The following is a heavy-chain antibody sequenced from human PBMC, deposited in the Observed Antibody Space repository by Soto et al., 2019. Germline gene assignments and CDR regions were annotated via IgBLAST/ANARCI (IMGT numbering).Heavy chain of an antibody. D-gene: IGHD2-21*01. J-gene: IGHJ3*02. Sequence: EVQLVESGGGLVQPGGSLRLSCAASGFTVSSNYMSWVRQAPGKGLEWVSVIYSGGSTYYADSVKGRFTISRHNSKNTLYLQMNSLRAEDKAVYYCARGSSVLWWAFDIWGQGTMVTVSS. CDR1: GFTVSSNY. CDR3: ARGSSVLWWAFDI. V-gene: IGHV3-53*04. CDR2: IYSGGST.